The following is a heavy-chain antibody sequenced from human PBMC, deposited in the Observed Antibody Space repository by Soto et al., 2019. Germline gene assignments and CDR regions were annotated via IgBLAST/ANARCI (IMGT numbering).Heavy chain of an antibody. CDR1: GFTFSNYA. J-gene: IGHJ6*02. V-gene: IGHV3-23*01. D-gene: IGHD3-9*01. CDR3: ARVFYYDILTGKSYNMDV. CDR2: SSGSGGST. Sequence: VQLLESGGDLVQPGGSLRLSCEASGFTFSNYAMSWVRQAPGKGLEGVSVSSGSGGSTNYADSAKGRFTISSDNSTDTLYLQVNSLRAEDTAVYYCARVFYYDILTGKSYNMDVWGQGTTVIVSS.